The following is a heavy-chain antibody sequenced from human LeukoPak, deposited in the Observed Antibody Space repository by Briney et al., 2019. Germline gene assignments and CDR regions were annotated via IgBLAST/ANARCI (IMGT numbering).Heavy chain of an antibody. CDR3: ARGVDTAMVTLDY. D-gene: IGHD5-18*01. J-gene: IGHJ4*02. V-gene: IGHV1-69*05. Sequence: SVKVSCQASGGPFNSYAISRVRQAPGQGLEWMGGIIPIFGTANYAQKLQGRVTMTTDTSTSTAYMELRSLTSDDTAVYYCARGVDTAMVTLDYWGQGTLVTVSS. CDR1: GGPFNSYA. CDR2: IIPIFGTA.